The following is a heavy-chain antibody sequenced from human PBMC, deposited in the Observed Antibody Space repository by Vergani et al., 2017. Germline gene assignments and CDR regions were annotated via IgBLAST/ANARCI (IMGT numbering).Heavy chain of an antibody. CDR2: INTNTGHP. CDR3: ARDVDYYGSGSFDY. V-gene: IGHV7-4-1*02. J-gene: IGHJ4*02. CDR1: GGPFSSYA. D-gene: IGHD3-10*01. Sequence: QVQLVQSGAEVKKPGSSVKVSCKASGGPFSSYAISWVRQAPGQGIEWMGWINTNTGHPTYAQGFTGRFVFSLDTSVSTAYLQISSLKAEDTAVYYCARDVDYYGSGSFDYWGQGTLVTVSS.